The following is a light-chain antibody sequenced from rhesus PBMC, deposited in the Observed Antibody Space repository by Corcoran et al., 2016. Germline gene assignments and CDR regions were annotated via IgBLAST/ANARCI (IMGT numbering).Light chain of an antibody. CDR1: QSLLDSASSTTY. CDR3: MQDRHFPFT. CDR2: EVS. J-gene: IGKJ3*01. Sequence: DIVMTQTPLSLPVTPGEPASISCRSSQSLLDSASSTTYLDWYLKRPGQSPQPVIYEVSSRASGGPGRVRGRGTEHEFTMKISRVEAEDVGVYYCMQDRHFPFTFGHGTKLEIQ. V-gene: IGKV2-86*01.